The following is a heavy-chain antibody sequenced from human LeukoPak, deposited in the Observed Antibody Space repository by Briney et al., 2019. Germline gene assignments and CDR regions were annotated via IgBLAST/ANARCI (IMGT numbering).Heavy chain of an antibody. Sequence: KPSETLSLTCTVSGGSISSYYWSWIRQPPGKGLEWIGYIYYSGSTNYNPSLKSRVTISVDTSKNQFSLKLSSVTAADTAVYYCARWTLGWNDHAFDIWGQGTMVTVSS. CDR2: IYYSGST. CDR1: GGSISSYY. CDR3: ARWTLGWNDHAFDI. J-gene: IGHJ3*02. D-gene: IGHD1-1*01. V-gene: IGHV4-59*08.